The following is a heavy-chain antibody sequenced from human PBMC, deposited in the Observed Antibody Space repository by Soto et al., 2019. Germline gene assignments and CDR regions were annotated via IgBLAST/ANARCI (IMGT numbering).Heavy chain of an antibody. V-gene: IGHV1-2*04. CDR2: INPNSGGT. D-gene: IGHD5-12*01. CDR1: GYAITVYH. CDR3: ARSSTSGYDLDY. J-gene: IGHJ4*02. Sequence: VKGSRKAAGYAITVYHMRWVIQAPRKGLEWMGWINPNSGGTNYAQKIQGWVTMTRDTSISTAYMELSRLRSDDTAVYYCARSSTSGYDLDYWGQGTLVTVSS.